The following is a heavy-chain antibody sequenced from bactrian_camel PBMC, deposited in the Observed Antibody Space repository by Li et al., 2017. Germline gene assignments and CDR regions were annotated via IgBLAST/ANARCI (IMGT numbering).Heavy chain of an antibody. CDR3: AAESGPRLYKSDYALNYC. V-gene: IGHV3S1*01. CDR1: GFTDRPY. D-gene: IGHD4*01. Sequence: QLVESGGGSVQAGGSLRLSCVASGFTDRPYMAWFRQAPGKEREGVACIYTGNGGTTYADSVKGRFTISQDNAKNTIYLQMNSVKMEDTAVYFGAAESGPRLYKSDYALNYCGGQGTQVTVS. J-gene: IGHJ4*01. CDR2: IYTGNGGT.